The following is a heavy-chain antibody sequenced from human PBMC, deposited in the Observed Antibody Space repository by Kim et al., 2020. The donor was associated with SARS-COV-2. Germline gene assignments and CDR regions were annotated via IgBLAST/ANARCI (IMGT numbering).Heavy chain of an antibody. CDR3: ARAQQLVRFYYYYYGMEV. CDR1: GGSFSGYY. V-gene: IGHV4-34*01. D-gene: IGHD6-13*01. Sequence: SETLSLTCAVYGGSFSGYYWSWIRQPPGKGLEWIGEINHSGSTNYNPSLKSRVTISVDTSKNQFSLKLSSVTAADTAVYYCARAQQLVRFYYYYYGMEV. CDR2: INHSGST. J-gene: IGHJ6*01.